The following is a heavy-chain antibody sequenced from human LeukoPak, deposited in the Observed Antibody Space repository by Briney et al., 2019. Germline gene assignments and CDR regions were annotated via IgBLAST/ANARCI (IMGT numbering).Heavy chain of an antibody. J-gene: IGHJ4*02. CDR2: IRSKAYGGTT. CDR3: TRSRIMITFGGVIVINYFDY. V-gene: IGHV3-49*04. D-gene: IGHD3-16*02. Sequence: PGGSLRLSCTASGFTFGDYAMSWVRQAPGKGLEWVGFIRSKAYGGTTEYAASVKGRFTISRDDSKSIAYLQMNSLKTEDTAVYYCTRSRIMITFGGVIVINYFDYWGQGTLVTVSS. CDR1: GFTFGDYA.